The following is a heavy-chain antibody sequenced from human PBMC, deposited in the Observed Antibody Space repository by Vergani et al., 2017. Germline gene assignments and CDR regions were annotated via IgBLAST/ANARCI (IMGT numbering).Heavy chain of an antibody. CDR1: GASFSGYY. CDR2: INHSGST. J-gene: IGHJ6*02. CDR3: ARECMLNQRTMYGSGGYYNSIYYYYGMDV. Sequence: QVQLQQWGAGLLKPSETLSLTCAVSGASFSGYYWSWIRQPPGKGLEWIGEINHSGSTNYNPFLKSRVTISVDTSKNQFSLKLSSVTAADTAVYYCARECMLNQRTMYGSGGYYNSIYYYYGMDVWGQGTTVTVSS. V-gene: IGHV4-34*01. D-gene: IGHD3-10*01.